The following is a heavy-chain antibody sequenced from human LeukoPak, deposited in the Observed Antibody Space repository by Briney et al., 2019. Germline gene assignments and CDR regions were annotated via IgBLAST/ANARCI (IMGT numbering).Heavy chain of an antibody. V-gene: IGHV3-30-3*01. D-gene: IGHD2-15*01. CDR3: ARDSGGNLFDL. CDR1: GFRFSGYT. CDR2: ISYDESNK. J-gene: IGHJ4*02. Sequence: GGSLRLSCTSPGFRFSGYTLYWVRQAPGGGLEWVALISYDESNKHYGDSVEGRLTVSRDNANNTLLLHMKSLSGDDAALYVCARDSGGNLFDLWGQGTPVAVSS.